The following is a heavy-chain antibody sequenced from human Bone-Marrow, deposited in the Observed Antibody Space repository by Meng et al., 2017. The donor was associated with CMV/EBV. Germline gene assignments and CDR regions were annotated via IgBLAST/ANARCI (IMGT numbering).Heavy chain of an antibody. CDR1: GYSFTTYG. D-gene: IGHD6-19*01. J-gene: IGHJ4*02. CDR3: ARRFGRIAVAGFDY. V-gene: IGHV1-18*01. Sequence: QVQLVQAGTEVKKPGASVKVSCKASGYSFTTYGIGWVRQAPGQGLEWLGWISAYNGDTNYAQKLQDRVTMTTDTSTTTGYMELRSLRSDDTAVYYCARRFGRIAVAGFDYWGQGTLVTVSS. CDR2: ISAYNGDT.